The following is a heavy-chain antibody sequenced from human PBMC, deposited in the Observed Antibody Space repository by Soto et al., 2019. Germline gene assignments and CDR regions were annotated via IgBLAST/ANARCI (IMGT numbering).Heavy chain of an antibody. Sequence: PGWSLRLSCAASGFTFTRYSMNLVRQAPGKGLEWVSSISSTTNYIYYGDSMKGRFTISRDNAKNSLYLEMNSLRAEDTAVYYCARESEDLTSNFDYWGEGTPVTVSS. V-gene: IGHV3-21*06. CDR3: ARESEDLTSNFDY. CDR1: GFTFTRYS. J-gene: IGHJ4*02. CDR2: ISSTTNYI.